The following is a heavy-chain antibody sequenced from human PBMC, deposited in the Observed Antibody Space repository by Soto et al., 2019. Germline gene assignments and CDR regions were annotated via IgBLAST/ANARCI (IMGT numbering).Heavy chain of an antibody. D-gene: IGHD3-22*01. CDR3: AIHSNYYDSSGYPTIGEPPIDY. V-gene: IGHV3-53*01. J-gene: IGHJ4*02. Sequence: EVQLVESGGGLIQPGGSLRLSCAASGFTVSSNYMSWVRQAPGKGLEWVSVIYSGGSTYYADSVKGRFTISRDNSKNTLYLQMNSLRAEDTAVYYGAIHSNYYDSSGYPTIGEPPIDYWGQGTLVTVSS. CDR2: IYSGGST. CDR1: GFTVSSNY.